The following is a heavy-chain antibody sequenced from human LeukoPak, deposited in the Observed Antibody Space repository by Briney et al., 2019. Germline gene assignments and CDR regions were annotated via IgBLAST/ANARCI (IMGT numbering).Heavy chain of an antibody. Sequence: GGSLRLSCVGSGLSLSGDWMTWVRQAPGTGLEWVANIKEDGGETYYVDSVKGRFTISRDNAKNSVYLQMNNLRAEDTAVYFCARPVNRLFLFWGPGTRVTVSS. V-gene: IGHV3-7*03. D-gene: IGHD2-21*01. CDR2: IKEDGGET. CDR1: GLSLSGDW. CDR3: ARPVNRLFLF. J-gene: IGHJ4*02.